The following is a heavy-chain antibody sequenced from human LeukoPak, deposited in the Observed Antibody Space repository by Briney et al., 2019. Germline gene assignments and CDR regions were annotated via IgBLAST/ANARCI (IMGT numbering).Heavy chain of an antibody. D-gene: IGHD3-10*01. V-gene: IGHV3-30*18. J-gene: IGHJ4*02. CDR1: GFTFSSYG. CDR3: AKDTYYYGSGSPGDY. CDR2: ISYDGSNK. Sequence: GGSLRLSCAASGFTFSSYGMHWVRQAPGKGLEWVAVISYDGSNKYYADSVKGRFTISRDNSKNTLYLQMNSLRAEDTAVYYCAKDTYYYGSGSPGDYWGQGTLVTVSS.